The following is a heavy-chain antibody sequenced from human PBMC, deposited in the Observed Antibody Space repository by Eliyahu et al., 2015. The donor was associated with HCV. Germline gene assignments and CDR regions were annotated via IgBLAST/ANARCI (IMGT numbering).Heavy chain of an antibody. V-gene: IGHV4-59*01. Sequence: QVQLQESGPGLVKPSXTLSLTCTXSGXSIPPYXWSWIRQPPGKGLXWIGYIHYXGSTNYNPSLKXRVTISMDTSKNQFSLNLTSVTAADTAMYYCASGGGGIAVTGTGGWFDPWGQGTLVTVSS. D-gene: IGHD6-19*01. J-gene: IGHJ5*02. CDR1: GXSIPPYX. CDR3: ASGGGGIAVTGTGGWFDP. CDR2: IHYXGST.